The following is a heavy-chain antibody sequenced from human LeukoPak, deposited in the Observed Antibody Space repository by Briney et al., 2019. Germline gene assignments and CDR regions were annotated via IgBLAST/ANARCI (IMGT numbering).Heavy chain of an antibody. D-gene: IGHD3-22*01. Sequence: ASVKVSCKASGYTFTGYSMHWVRQPPGPGLEWMGWINPNSGGTNYAQTFQGRVTMTRDTSISKAYMELSRLRSDDTAVYYCAREEYYDSSGYYYQYFDYWGQGTLVTVSS. J-gene: IGHJ4*02. CDR2: INPNSGGT. CDR1: GYTFTGYS. V-gene: IGHV1-2*02. CDR3: AREEYYDSSGYYYQYFDY.